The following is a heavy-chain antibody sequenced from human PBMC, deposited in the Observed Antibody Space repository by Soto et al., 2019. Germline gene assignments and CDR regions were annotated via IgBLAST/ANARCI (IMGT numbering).Heavy chain of an antibody. D-gene: IGHD3-9*01. CDR1: GGTFSSYA. CDR2: IIPLFTTP. CDR3: ARNGLGMGYAFDI. J-gene: IGHJ3*02. Sequence: QVQLVQSGAEVKKPGSSVKVSCKSSGGTFSSYAISWVRQAPGQGLEWMGGIIPLFTTPNYAQEFQGRLTITADESTSTVYMELNSLRSEDTAVYYCARNGLGMGYAFDIWGQGTMVTVSS. V-gene: IGHV1-69*12.